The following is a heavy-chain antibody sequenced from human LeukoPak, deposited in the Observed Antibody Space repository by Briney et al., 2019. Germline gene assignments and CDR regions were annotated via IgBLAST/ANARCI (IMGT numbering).Heavy chain of an antibody. CDR1: GFTFSDHY. CDR2: IKRRIDGGTT. CDR3: LVDGSSHSRY. Sequence: AGGSLRLSCAASGFTFSDHYMDWVRQAPGKGLEWVGRIKRRIDGGTTDYAAPVKGKFTISRDDSKNTLYLQMNSLKIEDTAVYYCLVDGSSHSRYWGQGTLVTVSS. D-gene: IGHD6-6*01. V-gene: IGHV3-15*01. J-gene: IGHJ4*02.